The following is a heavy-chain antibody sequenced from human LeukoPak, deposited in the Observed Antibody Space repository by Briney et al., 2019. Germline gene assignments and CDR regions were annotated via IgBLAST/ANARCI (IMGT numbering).Heavy chain of an antibody. Sequence: GGSLGLSCAASGFTFSNAWMSWVRQAPGKGLEWVSRIKSKSDGGTADFAAPLKGRFTMSRDDSKNALYLQMNSLKTEDTAVYYCATYTSSYSDYWGQGTLVTVSS. V-gene: IGHV3-15*01. CDR3: ATYTSSYSDY. CDR1: GFTFSNAW. D-gene: IGHD3-22*01. CDR2: IKSKSDGGTA. J-gene: IGHJ4*02.